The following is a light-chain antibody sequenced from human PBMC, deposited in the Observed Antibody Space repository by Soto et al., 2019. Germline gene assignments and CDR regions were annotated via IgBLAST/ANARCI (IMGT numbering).Light chain of an antibody. J-gene: IGKJ4*01. CDR1: QSISSSY. V-gene: IGKV3-11*01. Sequence: VLTQSPVTLSLSPGEGATLSCRASQSISSSYLSWYQQKPGQAPRLLLYDASNRATGIPARFSGSGSGTDFTLTISSLEPEDFAVYYCQQRSFPLTFGGGTKVDI. CDR2: DAS. CDR3: QQRSFPLT.